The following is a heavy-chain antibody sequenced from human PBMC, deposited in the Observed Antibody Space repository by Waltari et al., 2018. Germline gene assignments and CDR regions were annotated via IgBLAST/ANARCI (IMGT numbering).Heavy chain of an antibody. Sequence: QLQLQASGPGLVKPSETLSPTCTVSGGSLSTRSYHWGWIRQPPGKGLEWIGSIYYSGSTYYNPSLKSRVTISVDTSKNQFSLKLSSVTAADTAVYYCASGIAVGDYWGQGTLVTVSS. CDR2: IYYSGST. V-gene: IGHV4-39*01. D-gene: IGHD6-19*01. CDR3: ASGIAVGDY. CDR1: GGSLSTRSYH. J-gene: IGHJ4*02.